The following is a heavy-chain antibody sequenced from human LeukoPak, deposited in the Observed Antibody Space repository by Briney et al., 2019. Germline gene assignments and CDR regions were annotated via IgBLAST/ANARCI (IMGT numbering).Heavy chain of an antibody. J-gene: IGHJ3*02. CDR3: ARDLSWLGYDSSGYYSDAFDI. Sequence: NTGGSLRLSCAASGFTFSSYSMNWVRQAPGKELEWVSSISSSSSYIYYADSVKGRFTISRDNAKNSLYLQMNSLRAEDTAVYYCARDLSWLGYDSSGYYSDAFDIWGQGTMVTVSS. CDR1: GFTFSSYS. CDR2: ISSSSSYI. V-gene: IGHV3-21*01. D-gene: IGHD3-22*01.